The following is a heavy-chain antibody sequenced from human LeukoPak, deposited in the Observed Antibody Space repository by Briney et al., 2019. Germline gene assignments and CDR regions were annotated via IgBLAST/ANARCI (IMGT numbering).Heavy chain of an antibody. CDR3: ARERGCSGYYYVDY. Sequence: GGSLRLSCAVSEFTFNTYALHWVRQAPGKGLEWVAAISYDGSNKYYADSVKGRFSISRDNSKNTLYLQMNSLRGDDTAVYYCARERGCSGYYYVDYWGQGTLVTVSS. CDR2: ISYDGSNK. CDR1: EFTFNTYA. J-gene: IGHJ4*02. V-gene: IGHV3-30-3*01. D-gene: IGHD3-22*01.